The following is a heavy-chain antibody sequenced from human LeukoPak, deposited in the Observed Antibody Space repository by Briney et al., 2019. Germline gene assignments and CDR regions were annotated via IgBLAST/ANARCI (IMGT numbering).Heavy chain of an antibody. V-gene: IGHV4-4*07. CDR2: IYTSGST. D-gene: IGHD6-19*01. CDR1: GGSISSYY. CDR3: ASDTYSSGWYGDAFDI. Sequence: AETLSLSCTVSGGSISSYYWSWIRQPAGKGLEWIGRIYTSGSTNYNPSLKSRVTMSVDTSKNQFSLKLSSVTAADTAVYYCASDTYSSGWYGDAFDIWGQGKMVPVSS. J-gene: IGHJ3*02.